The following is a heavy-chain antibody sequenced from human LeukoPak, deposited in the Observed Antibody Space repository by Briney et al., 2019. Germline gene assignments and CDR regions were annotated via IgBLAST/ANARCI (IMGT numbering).Heavy chain of an antibody. CDR3: ARDCGAGSCSIGIFDF. CDR1: GASISSGGHY. J-gene: IGHJ4*02. D-gene: IGHD2-15*01. CDR2: ITHSGST. V-gene: IGHV4-31*03. Sequence: SETLSLTCTVSGASISSGGHYWSWIRHLPGQGLEWIGYITHSGSTSYNPSLKSRLTISVDASKNHFSLKLTSVTVADTAVYFCARDCGAGSCSIGIFDFWGQGALVSVSS.